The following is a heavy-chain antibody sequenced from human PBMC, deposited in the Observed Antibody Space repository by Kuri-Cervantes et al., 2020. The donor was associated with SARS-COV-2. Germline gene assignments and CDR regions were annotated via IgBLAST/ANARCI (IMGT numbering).Heavy chain of an antibody. CDR1: GGTFRNYG. J-gene: IGHJ6*02. CDR3: ARGGVATPYYAMDV. V-gene: IGHV1-69*10. D-gene: IGHD2-21*01. Sequence: SVKVSCKASGGTFRNYGFSWVRQAPGQRPEWMGGIIPILGPANYAPRFQGRATITADQSTNIAYVELNSLTSEDTAVYYCARGGVATPYYAMDVWGQGTTVTVSS. CDR2: IIPILGPA.